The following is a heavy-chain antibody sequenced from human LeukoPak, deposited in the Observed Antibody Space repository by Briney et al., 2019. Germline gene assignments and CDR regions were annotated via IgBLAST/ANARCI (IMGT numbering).Heavy chain of an antibody. CDR3: ARSSGWYDY. Sequence: GGSLRLSCAASGFTFSSYAMHWVRQAPGKGLEYVSAISSNGGSTYYADSVKGRFTISRDNSKNTLYLQMGSLRAENMAVYYCARSSGWYDYWGQGTLVTVSS. J-gene: IGHJ4*02. CDR1: GFTFSSYA. V-gene: IGHV3-64*02. D-gene: IGHD6-19*01. CDR2: ISSNGGST.